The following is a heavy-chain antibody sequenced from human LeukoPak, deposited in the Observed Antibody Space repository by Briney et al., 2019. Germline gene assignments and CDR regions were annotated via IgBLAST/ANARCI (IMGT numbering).Heavy chain of an antibody. V-gene: IGHV3-21*01. CDR2: ISSSTSYI. Sequence: PGGSLRLSCAASGFTFSSYSMNWVRQAPGRGLEWVSSISSSTSYIYYVASVKGRFTISRDNAKSSLYLQMNSLRAEDTAVYYCARDSSASGYFDYWGQGTLVTVSS. CDR1: GFTFSSYS. J-gene: IGHJ4*02. CDR3: ARDSSASGYFDY. D-gene: IGHD2-15*01.